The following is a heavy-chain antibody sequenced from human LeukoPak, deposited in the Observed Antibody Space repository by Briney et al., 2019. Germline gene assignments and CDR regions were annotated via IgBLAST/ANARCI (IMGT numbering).Heavy chain of an antibody. CDR1: GGTFSSYG. J-gene: IGHJ5*02. Sequence: ASVKVSCKASGGTFSSYGISWVRQAPGQGLEWMGGIIPIFGTANYAQKFQGRVTITADESTSTAYMELSSLRSEDTAVYYCAPNGYGRGNLFDPWGQGTLVTVSS. CDR2: IIPIFGTA. D-gene: IGHD6-13*01. CDR3: APNGYGRGNLFDP. V-gene: IGHV1-69*13.